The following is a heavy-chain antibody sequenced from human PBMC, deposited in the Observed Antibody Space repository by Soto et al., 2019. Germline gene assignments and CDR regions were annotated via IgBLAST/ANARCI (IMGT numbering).Heavy chain of an antibody. CDR2: FNPKNGNT. Sequence: GASVKVSCKASGYTFTNYGINWLRQARGQGIEWMGWFNPKNGNTNYAQTFEGRLTLTTDTSTSTAFMELSNLRSDDTAFYYCARVNFGEAFGSWGQGTLVTVSS. CDR1: GYTFTNYG. J-gene: IGHJ4*02. CDR3: ARVNFGEAFGS. V-gene: IGHV1-18*01. D-gene: IGHD3-10*01.